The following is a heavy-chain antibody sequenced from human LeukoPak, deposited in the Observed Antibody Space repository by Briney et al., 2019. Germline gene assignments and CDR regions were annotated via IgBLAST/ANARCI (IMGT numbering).Heavy chain of an antibody. CDR3: ARGRGLDY. Sequence: PGGSLRLSCAASEFSVGSNYMTWVRQAPGKGLEWVANIKQDGSEKYYVDSVKGRFTISRDNAKNSVYVQMNSLRAEDTAVYFCARGRGLDYWGQGTLVTVSS. V-gene: IGHV3-7*01. CDR2: IKQDGSEK. J-gene: IGHJ4*02. CDR1: EFSVGSNY.